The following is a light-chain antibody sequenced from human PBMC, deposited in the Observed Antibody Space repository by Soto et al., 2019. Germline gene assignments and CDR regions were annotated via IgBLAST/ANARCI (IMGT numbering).Light chain of an antibody. CDR2: DTS. Sequence: EIVLTQSPGTLSLSPGERATLSCRASQSVSSSYVAWYQHKPGLAPRLLIHDTSSRAIGIPDRFSGSKSGTNFTLTIRRMEPEDVGMYYCQQYGSSPITFGQGTRLEIK. V-gene: IGKV3D-20*01. J-gene: IGKJ5*01. CDR3: QQYGSSPIT. CDR1: QSVSSSY.